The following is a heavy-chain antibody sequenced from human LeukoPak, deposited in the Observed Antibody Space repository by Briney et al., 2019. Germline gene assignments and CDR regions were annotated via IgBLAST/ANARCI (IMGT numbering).Heavy chain of an antibody. Sequence: GGSLRLSCADSEFTIRDHYVSWIRQAPGKGLEWVSYISGSGSTIYYGDSVKGRFTISRDDAKKSVYLQMNSLRAEDTAVYYCARAGRRLLFLDSWGLGTLVTVSS. CDR1: EFTIRDHY. V-gene: IGHV3-11*04. CDR2: ISGSGSTI. CDR3: ARAGRRLLFLDS. J-gene: IGHJ4*02. D-gene: IGHD6-6*01.